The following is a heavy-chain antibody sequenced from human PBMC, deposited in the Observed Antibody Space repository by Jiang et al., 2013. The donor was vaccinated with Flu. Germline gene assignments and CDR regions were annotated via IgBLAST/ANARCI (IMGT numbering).Heavy chain of an antibody. CDR1: DGSFSGYY. V-gene: IGHV4-34*01. CDR2: MNHGRKN. J-gene: IGHJ3*01. D-gene: IGHD3-9*01. CDR3: ARQGPAYFDASGRVAPLDSFDV. Sequence: LKPSETLSLTCAIYDGSFSGYYWSWIRQTPGKGLEWIGEMNHGRKNNNNPSLKSRVTISGDTSKNQFSLELISVTVADTAVYYCARQGPAYFDASGRVAPLDSFDVWSQGTLVTVSP.